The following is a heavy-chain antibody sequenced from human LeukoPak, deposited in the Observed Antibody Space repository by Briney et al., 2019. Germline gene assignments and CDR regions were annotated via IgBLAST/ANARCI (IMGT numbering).Heavy chain of an antibody. CDR2: ININTGNP. D-gene: IGHD6-13*01. J-gene: IGHJ4*02. Sequence: GASVKVSCKASGYTFTSYDINWVRQATGQGLEWMGWININTGNPTYAQGFTGRFVFSLDTSVSTAYLQINSLKAEDTAVYYCTRAAGTFDYWGQGTLVTVSS. CDR3: TRAAGTFDY. V-gene: IGHV7-4-1*02. CDR1: GYTFTSYD.